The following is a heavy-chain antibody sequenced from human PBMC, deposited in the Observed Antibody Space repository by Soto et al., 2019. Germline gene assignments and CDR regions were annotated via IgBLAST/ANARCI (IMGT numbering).Heavy chain of an antibody. CDR1: GGSISSDY. Sequence: SETLSLTCTVSGGSISSDYWSWIRQPPGKGLEWIGYIFYSGYTKHDPSLKSRVTISVDTSKNQFSLTLSSVTAADTAVYYCARHPSDFWFDPWGQGTLVTVSS. J-gene: IGHJ5*02. D-gene: IGHD2-21*02. CDR3: ARHPSDFWFDP. V-gene: IGHV4-59*08. CDR2: IFYSGYT.